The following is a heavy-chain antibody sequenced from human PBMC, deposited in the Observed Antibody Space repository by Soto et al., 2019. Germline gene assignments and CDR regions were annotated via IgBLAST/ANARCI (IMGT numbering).Heavy chain of an antibody. CDR2: IYYGGTI. CDR3: TRDSGDHSPSGTWGDV. D-gene: IGHD3-10*01. CDR1: GFTVRSNF. Sequence: EVQLVESGGTFIQPGGSLRLSCAASGFTVRSNFLTWVRQAPGKGLEWVSTIYYGGTISYADSVKGRFPISRDDSKNTLFLQMNRLRAEDTAVYYCTRDSGDHSPSGTWGDVWGQVTTVTVSS. J-gene: IGHJ6*02. V-gene: IGHV3-53*01.